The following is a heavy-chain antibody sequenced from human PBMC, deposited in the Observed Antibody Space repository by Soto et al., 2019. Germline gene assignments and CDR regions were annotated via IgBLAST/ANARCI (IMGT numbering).Heavy chain of an antibody. D-gene: IGHD1-26*01. Sequence: GGSLRLSCVAFGFNFISYGMHWVRQAPGKGLEWVAVISYDGSNKKYADSVRGRFTISRDNSKNTLYLQIDSLRSEDTAVYYCATGYAIVGATNFDYWGQGTLVAVSS. CDR1: GFNFISYG. J-gene: IGHJ4*02. CDR2: ISYDGSNK. CDR3: ATGYAIVGATNFDY. V-gene: IGHV3-30*03.